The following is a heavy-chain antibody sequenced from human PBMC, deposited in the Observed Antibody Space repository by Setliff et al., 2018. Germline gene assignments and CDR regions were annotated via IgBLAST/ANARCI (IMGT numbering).Heavy chain of an antibody. V-gene: IGHV4-61*02. D-gene: IGHD1-26*01. Sequence: PSETLSLTCAVSGGSINSGPYYWSWIRQPAGKGLEWLGRLHTSGSTTDYNPSLKGRVTISADTSTNHFSLKLTSVTAADTAVYYCARDNTIVGATDYWGQGALVTVSS. J-gene: IGHJ4*02. CDR2: LHTSGST. CDR1: GGSINSGPYY. CDR3: ARDNTIVGATDY.